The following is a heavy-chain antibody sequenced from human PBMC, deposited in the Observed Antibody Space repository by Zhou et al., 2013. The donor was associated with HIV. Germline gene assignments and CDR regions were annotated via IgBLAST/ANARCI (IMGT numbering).Heavy chain of an antibody. CDR3: ARALSWPLPYYFDS. CDR1: GGTFSSYA. Sequence: QVQLVQSGAEVKKPGSSVKVSCKASGGTFSSYAISWVRQAPGQGLEWMGGIIPIFGTANYAQNLQGRVTMATDTATTTVYMELRTLRSDDTAVYYCARALSWPLPYYFDSWGQGTLVIVSS. V-gene: IGHV1-69*05. D-gene: IGHD5-12*01. CDR2: IIPIFGTA. J-gene: IGHJ4*02.